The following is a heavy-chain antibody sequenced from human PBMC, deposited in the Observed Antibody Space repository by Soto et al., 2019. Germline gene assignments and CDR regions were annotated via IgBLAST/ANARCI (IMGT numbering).Heavy chain of an antibody. V-gene: IGHV1-69*14. D-gene: IGHD1-26*01. CDR3: ARGEARGRIDY. Sequence: QVQLVQSGAEVKKPGSSVKVSCKASAGTFSSYAISWVRQAPGQGLEWMGGIIPIFGTANYAQKFRGRVTITADKATSTAYMERSSLRSEDTAVCYCARGEARGRIDYWGQGTLVTVSS. J-gene: IGHJ4*02. CDR2: IIPIFGTA. CDR1: AGTFSSYA.